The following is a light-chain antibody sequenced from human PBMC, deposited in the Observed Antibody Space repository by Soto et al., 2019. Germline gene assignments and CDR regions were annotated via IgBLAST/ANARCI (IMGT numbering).Light chain of an antibody. CDR1: QSVGTNS. Sequence: EIGLTQSPGTLSLSPGERATLSCRASQSVGTNSLAWYQQKPGQAPRLLIYGASSRATGIPDRFSGGGSGTDFTLILNSLAPEDFALSYCQQYARSPWTVGQGTKV. J-gene: IGKJ1*01. CDR2: GAS. CDR3: QQYARSPWT. V-gene: IGKV3-20*01.